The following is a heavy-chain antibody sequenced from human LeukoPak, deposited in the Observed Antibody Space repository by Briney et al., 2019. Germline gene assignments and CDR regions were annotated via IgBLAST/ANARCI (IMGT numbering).Heavy chain of an antibody. CDR3: ARATKDIAVAGH. Sequence: GASVKVSCKASGYTFTSYYMHWVRQAPGQGLEWMGIINPSGGSTSYAQKFQGRVTMTRDTSISTAYMELSRLRSDDTAVYYCARATKDIAVAGHWGQGTLVTVSS. CDR2: INPSGGST. CDR1: GYTFTSYY. V-gene: IGHV1-46*01. D-gene: IGHD6-19*01. J-gene: IGHJ4*02.